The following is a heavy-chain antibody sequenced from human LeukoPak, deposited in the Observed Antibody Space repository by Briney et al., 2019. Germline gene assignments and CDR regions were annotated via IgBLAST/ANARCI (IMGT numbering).Heavy chain of an antibody. CDR3: ARGPYYYDSSGYYFPFDY. Sequence: GESLKISCKGSGYSFTSYWIGWVRQMPGKGLEWMGIIYPGDSDTRYSPSLQGQVTISADKSISTAYLQWSSLKASDTAMYYCARGPYYYDSSGYYFPFDYWGQGTLVTVSS. J-gene: IGHJ4*02. V-gene: IGHV5-51*01. D-gene: IGHD3-22*01. CDR2: IYPGDSDT. CDR1: GYSFTSYW.